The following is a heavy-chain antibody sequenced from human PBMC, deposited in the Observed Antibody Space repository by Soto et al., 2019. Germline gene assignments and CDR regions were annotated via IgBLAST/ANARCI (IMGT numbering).Heavy chain of an antibody. Sequence: GSGPTLVNPTQTLTLTCSFSGFSLSTSVVGVGWIRQSPGKALEWLALIYWSGDEHYRPSLKSRLSIIKDTSKNHVVLIMTDMDPVDTATYYCARGLATLPVFAFDIWGQGTMVTVSS. J-gene: IGHJ3*02. CDR2: IYWSGDE. V-gene: IGHV2-5*01. CDR3: ARGLATLPVFAFDI. D-gene: IGHD6-6*01. CDR1: GFSLSTSVVG.